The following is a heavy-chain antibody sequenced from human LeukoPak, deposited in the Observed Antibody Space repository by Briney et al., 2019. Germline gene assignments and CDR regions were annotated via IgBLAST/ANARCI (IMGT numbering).Heavy chain of an antibody. V-gene: IGHV4-4*07. J-gene: IGHJ4*02. Sequence: SETLSLTCTVSGGSISSYYWSWIRQPAGKGLEWIGRIYTRGSTNYNPSLKSRVTMSVDTSKNQFSLRLSSVTAADTAVYYCAGEGHYYDSSGYYYGGEDYWGQGTLVTVSS. CDR2: IYTRGST. CDR1: GGSISSYY. CDR3: AGEGHYYDSSGYYYGGEDY. D-gene: IGHD3-22*01.